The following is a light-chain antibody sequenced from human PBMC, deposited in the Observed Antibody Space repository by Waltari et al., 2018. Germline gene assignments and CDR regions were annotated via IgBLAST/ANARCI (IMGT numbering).Light chain of an antibody. V-gene: IGKV1-9*01. CDR1: QGIGSF. CDR2: GAS. Sequence: DIQLTQSPSFLSASVGDRVTITCRASQGIGSFLAWYQQNPGKAPKFLIHGASTVQDRVPSRFSGSGSGTEFTPTSSSLQPEDSASYYCQQLYGYPLTFGQGTKVEIK. CDR3: QQLYGYPLT. J-gene: IGKJ1*01.